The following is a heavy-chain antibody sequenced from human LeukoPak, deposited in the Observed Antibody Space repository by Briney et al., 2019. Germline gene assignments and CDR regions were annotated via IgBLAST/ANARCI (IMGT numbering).Heavy chain of an antibody. Sequence: GASVKVSCKASGGTFSSYAISWVRQAPGQGLEWMGGIIPIFGTANHAQKFQGRVTITAVESTSTAYMELSSLRSEDTAVYYCARAVVAATLEGWFDPWGQGTLVTVSS. J-gene: IGHJ5*02. V-gene: IGHV1-69*13. CDR2: IIPIFGTA. CDR3: ARAVVAATLEGWFDP. CDR1: GGTFSSYA. D-gene: IGHD2-15*01.